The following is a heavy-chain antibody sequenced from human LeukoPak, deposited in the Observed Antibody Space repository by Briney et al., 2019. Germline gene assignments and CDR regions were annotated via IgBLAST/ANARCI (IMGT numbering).Heavy chain of an antibody. CDR1: GFTFSTYW. J-gene: IGHJ4*02. CDR3: ARVGREYSSSSPPDY. V-gene: IGHV3-74*01. D-gene: IGHD6-6*01. CDR2: IDSGGSNT. Sequence: GGSLRLSCVVSGFTFSTYWMHWVRQDPGKGLVWVSRIDSGGSNTLYADSVRGRFTISRDNAKNTLYLQMNSLRVEDTAMYYCARVGREYSSSSPPDYWGQGTLVTVSS.